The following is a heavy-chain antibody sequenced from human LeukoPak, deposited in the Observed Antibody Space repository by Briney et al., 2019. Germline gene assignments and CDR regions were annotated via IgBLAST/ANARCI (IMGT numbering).Heavy chain of an antibody. CDR3: ARGRGDWFDP. D-gene: IGHD3-16*01. CDR2: ISSSSSYI. Sequence: GGSLRLSCAASGFTFSSYAMSWVRQAPGKGLEWVSSISSSSSYIYYADSVKGRFTISRDNAENSLYVQMNSLRAEDTAVYYCARGRGDWFDPWGQGTLVTVSS. CDR1: GFTFSSYA. J-gene: IGHJ5*02. V-gene: IGHV3-21*01.